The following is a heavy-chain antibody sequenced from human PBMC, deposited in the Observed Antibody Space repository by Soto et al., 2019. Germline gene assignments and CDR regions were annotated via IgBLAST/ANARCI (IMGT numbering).Heavy chain of an antibody. CDR2: IYYSGST. V-gene: IGHV4-31*03. CDR1: GGSISSGGYY. J-gene: IGHJ6*02. D-gene: IGHD1-26*01. Sequence: QVQLQESGPGLVKPSQTLSLTCTVSGGSISSGGYYWSWIRQHPGKGLEWIGYIYYSGSTYYNPSRRSRVTISGDTSKNRCSLKLSSVTAADTAVYYCARWGRYSGKPYGMDVWGQGTTVTVSS. CDR3: ARWGRYSGKPYGMDV.